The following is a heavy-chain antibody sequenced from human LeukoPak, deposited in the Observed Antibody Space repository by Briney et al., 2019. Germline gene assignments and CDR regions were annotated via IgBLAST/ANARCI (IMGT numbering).Heavy chain of an antibody. J-gene: IGHJ4*02. D-gene: IGHD4-17*01. V-gene: IGHV3-23*01. CDR2: ISGSGGST. CDR3: AKGGYGDYGIFDY. Sequence: GGSLRLSCAASGFTFSSYNMNWVRQAPGKGLEWVSAISGSGGSTYYADSVKGRFTISRDNSKNTLYLQMNSLRAEDTAVYYCAKGGYGDYGIFDYWGQGTLVTVSS. CDR1: GFTFSSYN.